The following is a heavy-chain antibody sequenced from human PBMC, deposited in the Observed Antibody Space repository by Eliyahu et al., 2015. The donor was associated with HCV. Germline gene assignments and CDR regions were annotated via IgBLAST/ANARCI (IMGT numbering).Heavy chain of an antibody. D-gene: IGHD5-24*01. CDR1: DGSFSDYS. Sequence: QVQVQQWGAGLLKPSETLSLTCGVSDGSFSDYSWSWIRQFPGKKLEWXGEINHGGITNYNPSLKSRVTISLDTSKKHLSLKVSSVTATDTAMYYCAIEGDGYTSDAFDVWGQGTMVTVSS. CDR2: INHGGIT. V-gene: IGHV4-34*02. CDR3: AIEGDGYTSDAFDV. J-gene: IGHJ3*01.